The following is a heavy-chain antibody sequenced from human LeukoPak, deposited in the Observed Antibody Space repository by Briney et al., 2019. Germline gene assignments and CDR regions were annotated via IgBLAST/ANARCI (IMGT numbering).Heavy chain of an antibody. J-gene: IGHJ4*02. CDR3: ASNSYSSSWYY. D-gene: IGHD6-13*01. CDR2: IYSGGST. CDR1: GFTVSSNY. Sequence: GGSLRLSCAASGFTVSSNYMSWVRQAPGKGLEWGSVIYSGGSTYYADSVKGRFTISRDNSKNTLYLQMNSLRAEDPAVYYCASNSYSSSWYYWGQGTLVTVSS. V-gene: IGHV3-53*01.